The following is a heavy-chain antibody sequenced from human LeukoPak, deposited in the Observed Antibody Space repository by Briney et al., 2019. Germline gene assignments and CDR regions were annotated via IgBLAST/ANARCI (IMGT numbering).Heavy chain of an antibody. CDR2: ISYTGST. V-gene: IGHV4-61*01. Sequence: PSETLSLTCTVSGGSVSSGSYYWNWIRQPPGKGLEWIGYISYTGSTNYNPSLKSRVTISVETSKKQISLKLSSVTAADTAVYYYARAWDSSGYRGAFHIWGQGTMVTVSS. CDR1: GGSVSSGSYY. J-gene: IGHJ3*02. CDR3: ARAWDSSGYRGAFHI. D-gene: IGHD3-22*01.